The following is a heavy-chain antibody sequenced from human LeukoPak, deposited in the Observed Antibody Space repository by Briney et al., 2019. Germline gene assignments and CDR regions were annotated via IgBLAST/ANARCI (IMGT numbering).Heavy chain of an antibody. Sequence: GGSLRLSCAASGFTFSNYAINWVRQAPGKGLQWVSAISGGGGSTYYADSVKGRFTISRDNSKNTLYLQMNSLRAEDTAVYFCARARDGYNYYPFDYWGQGTLVTVSS. CDR3: ARARDGYNYYPFDY. J-gene: IGHJ4*02. CDR2: ISGGGGST. CDR1: GFTFSNYA. D-gene: IGHD5-24*01. V-gene: IGHV3-23*01.